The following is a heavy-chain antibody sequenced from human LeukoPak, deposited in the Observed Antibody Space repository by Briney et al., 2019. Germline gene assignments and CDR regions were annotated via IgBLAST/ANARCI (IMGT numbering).Heavy chain of an antibody. V-gene: IGHV3-30*02. J-gene: IGHJ3*02. CDR2: IRYDGSNK. CDR3: AKDFGSMIPDPDAFDI. D-gene: IGHD3-22*01. CDR1: GFTFSHYG. Sequence: GGSLRLSCAASGFTFSHYGMHWVRQAPGKGLEWVAFIRYDGSNKYYADSVKGRFTISRDNSKNTLYLQMNSLRAEDTAVYYCAKDFGSMIPDPDAFDIWGQGTMVTVSS.